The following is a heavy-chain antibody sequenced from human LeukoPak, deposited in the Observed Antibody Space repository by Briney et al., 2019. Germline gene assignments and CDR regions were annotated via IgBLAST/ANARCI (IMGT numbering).Heavy chain of an antibody. CDR2: LSPSSTTI. Sequence: GGSLRLSCAASGFNFIVYRMNWVRQAPGKGLEWLSYLSPSSTTIYYADSVKGRFTVSRDNAKNSLYLQMNSLRAEDTAVYYCARDRNSMTTVTAGYWGQGTLVTVSS. D-gene: IGHD4-17*01. CDR3: ARDRNSMTTVTAGY. J-gene: IGHJ4*02. CDR1: GFNFIVYR. V-gene: IGHV3-48*01.